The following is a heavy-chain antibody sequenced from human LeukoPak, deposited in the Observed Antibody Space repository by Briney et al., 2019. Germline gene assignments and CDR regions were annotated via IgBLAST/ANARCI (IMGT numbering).Heavy chain of an antibody. J-gene: IGHJ4*02. D-gene: IGHD2/OR15-2a*01. CDR1: GFTFSSYA. CDR2: ISSSGSST. Sequence: GGSLRLSCAAYGFTFSSYAMSWVRQAPGKGLEWVSVISSSGSSTFYADSVKGRFTISRDNAKNSLYLQMNSLRAEDTAIYYCARGGTRSPIDWGPGTLATVSS. CDR3: ARGGTRSPID. V-gene: IGHV3-23*01.